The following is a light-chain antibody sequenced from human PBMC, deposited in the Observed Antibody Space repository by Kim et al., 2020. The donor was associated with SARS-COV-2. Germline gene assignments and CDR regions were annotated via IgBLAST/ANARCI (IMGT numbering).Light chain of an antibody. V-gene: IGKV1-27*01. CDR3: QKYNGAPWT. J-gene: IGKJ1*01. CDR2: AAS. CDR1: QGISND. Sequence: DIQMTQSPSSLSASVGDRLTITCRASQGISNDLAWYQQKPGKVPKLLIFAASALQSGGPSRFSGSGSGTDFTLTISSLQPEDVATYYCQKYNGAPWTFGQGTKVDIK.